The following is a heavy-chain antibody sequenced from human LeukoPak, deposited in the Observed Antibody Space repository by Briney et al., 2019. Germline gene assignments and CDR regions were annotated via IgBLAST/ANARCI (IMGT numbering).Heavy chain of an antibody. D-gene: IGHD5-18*01. CDR3: ARDPRYSYGENFDY. Sequence: GGSLRLSCAASGFTFSTSWMTWVRQAPGKGLEWVANINGDGSLNGHVASVKGRFTVSRDNAKNSVYLRMISLRDEDTAVYYCARDPRYSYGENFDYWGQGTLVTVSS. V-gene: IGHV3-7*01. CDR1: GFTFSTSW. CDR2: INGDGSLN. J-gene: IGHJ4*02.